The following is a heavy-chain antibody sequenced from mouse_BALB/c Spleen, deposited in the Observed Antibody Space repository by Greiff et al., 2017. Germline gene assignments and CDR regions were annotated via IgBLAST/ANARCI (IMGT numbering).Heavy chain of an antibody. V-gene: IGHV14-3*02. CDR3: ARSGVFYYGKDYFDY. D-gene: IGHD1-1*01. Sequence: EVQLQQSGAELVKPGASVKLSCTASDFNIKDTYMHWVKQRPEQGLEWIGRIDPANGNTKYDPKFQGKATITADTSFNTAYLQLSSLTSEDTAVYYCARSGVFYYGKDYFDYWGQGTTLTVSS. CDR2: IDPANGNT. J-gene: IGHJ2*01. CDR1: DFNIKDTY.